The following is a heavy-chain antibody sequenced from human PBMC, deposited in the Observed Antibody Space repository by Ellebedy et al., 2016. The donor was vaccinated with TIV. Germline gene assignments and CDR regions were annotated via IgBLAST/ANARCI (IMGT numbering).Heavy chain of an antibody. J-gene: IGHJ3*02. CDR1: GFAFDNYA. Sequence: PGGSLRLSCAASGFAFDNYAMHWVRQAPGKGLEWVAVMSYDGSKKYYGDSVKGRFAISRDNSKNTLYLQMNSLGAEDTAVYYCAREVTYNFGTDAFDMWGQGTMVTVSS. CDR2: MSYDGSKK. CDR3: AREVTYNFGTDAFDM. V-gene: IGHV3-30*09. D-gene: IGHD1-1*01.